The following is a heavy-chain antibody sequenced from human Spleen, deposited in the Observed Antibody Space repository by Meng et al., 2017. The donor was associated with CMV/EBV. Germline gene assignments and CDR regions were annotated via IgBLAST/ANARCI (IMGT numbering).Heavy chain of an antibody. CDR1: GYTFTSYA. CDR3: ARANSGYDPFDY. Sequence: SCKASGYTFTSYAMHWVRQDPGQRLEWMGWSNVGNGNTKYSQEFQGRVTITRDTSASTAYLELSSLRSDDMAVYYCARANSGYDPFDYWGQGTLVTVSS. V-gene: IGHV1-3*02. CDR2: SNVGNGNT. D-gene: IGHD5-12*01. J-gene: IGHJ4*02.